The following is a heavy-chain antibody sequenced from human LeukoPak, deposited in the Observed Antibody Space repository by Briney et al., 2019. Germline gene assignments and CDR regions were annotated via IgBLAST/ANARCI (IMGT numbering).Heavy chain of an antibody. V-gene: IGHV3-43*02. CDR3: AKYIWRYSGYDFDY. Sequence: GPLRLPCAASGFPFDDIAMNWVRQAPGKGLEWVSIISGDGGSTYYADSVKGRFTISRDNSKNSLYLQMNSLRTEDTALYYCAKYIWRYSGYDFDYWGQGTLVTVFS. CDR1: GFPFDDIA. J-gene: IGHJ4*02. D-gene: IGHD5-12*01. CDR2: ISGDGGST.